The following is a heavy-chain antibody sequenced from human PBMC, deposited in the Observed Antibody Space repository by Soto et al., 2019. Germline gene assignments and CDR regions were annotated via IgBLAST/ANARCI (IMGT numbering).Heavy chain of an antibody. J-gene: IGHJ3*02. Sequence: SETLSLTCAVSGGSISSSNRWSWVRQPPGKGLEWIGEIHHSGSTNYNPSLKSRVTISVDKSKNQFSLKLSSVTAADTAVYYCARDRSLLWFGESDAFDIWGQGTMVTVSS. V-gene: IGHV4-4*02. D-gene: IGHD3-10*01. CDR2: IHHSGST. CDR1: GGSISSSNR. CDR3: ARDRSLLWFGESDAFDI.